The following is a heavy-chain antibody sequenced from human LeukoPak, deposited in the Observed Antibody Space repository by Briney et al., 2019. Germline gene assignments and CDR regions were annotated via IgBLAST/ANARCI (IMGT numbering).Heavy chain of an antibody. Sequence: TSETLSLTCTVPGGSISSYYWSWIRQPPGEGLEWIGYIYYSGSTNYNLSLKSRVTIAVDTSKNQFSLKLSSVTAADTAVYYCARGLVVVAATSGWFDPWGEGTLVTVSS. V-gene: IGHV4-59*01. J-gene: IGHJ5*02. D-gene: IGHD2-15*01. CDR1: GGSISSYY. CDR3: ARGLVVVAATSGWFDP. CDR2: IYYSGST.